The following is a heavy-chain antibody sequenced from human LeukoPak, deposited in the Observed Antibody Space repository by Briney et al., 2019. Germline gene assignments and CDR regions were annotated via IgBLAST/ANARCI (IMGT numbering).Heavy chain of an antibody. J-gene: IGHJ4*02. Sequence: PGGSLRLSCAASGFTLSRYGMHWVRQAPGKGLEWVADIRYDGSNKYYADSVKGRFTISRDNSKNTLYLQMNGLRAEDTAVYYCARPSGQYGSGTYYDYYFDSWGQGTLVTVSS. CDR1: GFTLSRYG. D-gene: IGHD3-10*01. CDR2: IRYDGSNK. CDR3: ARPSGQYGSGTYYDYYFDS. V-gene: IGHV3-33*01.